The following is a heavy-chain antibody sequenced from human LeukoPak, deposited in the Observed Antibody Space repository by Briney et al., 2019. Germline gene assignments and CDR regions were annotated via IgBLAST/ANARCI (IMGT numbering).Heavy chain of an antibody. Sequence: SQTLSLACTVSGGSISSGGYYWSWVRQHPGKGLGWIGYIYYSGSTYYNPSLKSRVTISVDTSKSQFSLKLSSVTAADTAVYYCAVQGYSYGSYFDYWGQGTLVTVSS. CDR2: IYYSGST. CDR1: GGSISSGGYY. V-gene: IGHV4-31*03. CDR3: AVQGYSYGSYFDY. D-gene: IGHD5-18*01. J-gene: IGHJ4*02.